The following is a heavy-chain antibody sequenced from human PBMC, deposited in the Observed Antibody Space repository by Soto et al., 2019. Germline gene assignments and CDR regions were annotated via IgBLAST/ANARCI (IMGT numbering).Heavy chain of an antibody. D-gene: IGHD4-4*01. V-gene: IGHV4-34*01. Sequence: QVQLQQWGAGLLKPSETLSLTCAVYGGFVSSGNYYWSWIRQPPGKGLEWIGEMSHSGGTHFNPSLKSRGTISVDTSKNQFSLKMTSVTAADTALYYCARVERGTTTTGVDAFDIWGPGTMVTVSS. J-gene: IGHJ3*02. CDR2: MSHSGGT. CDR1: GGFVSSGNYY. CDR3: ARVERGTTTTGVDAFDI.